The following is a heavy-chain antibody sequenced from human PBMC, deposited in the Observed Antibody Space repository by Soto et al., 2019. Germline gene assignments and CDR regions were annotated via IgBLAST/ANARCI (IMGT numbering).Heavy chain of an antibody. CDR2: IYYSGST. J-gene: IGHJ5*02. CDR3: ARHFKAAAGQNWFDP. V-gene: IGHV4-31*03. CDR1: GGSISSGGYY. D-gene: IGHD6-13*01. Sequence: SETLSLTCTVSGGSISSGGYYWSWIRQHPGKGLEWIGYIYYSGSTYYNPSLKSRVTISVDTSKNQFSLKLSSVTAADTAVYYCARHFKAAAGQNWFDPWGQRTLVTVSS.